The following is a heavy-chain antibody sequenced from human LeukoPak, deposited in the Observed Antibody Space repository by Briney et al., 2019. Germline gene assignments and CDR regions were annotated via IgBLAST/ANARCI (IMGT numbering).Heavy chain of an antibody. CDR1: GFTFSSYS. Sequence: GGSLRLSCAASGFTFSSYSMNWVRQAPGKGLEWVSYISSSSSTIYYADSVKGRFTISRDNAKNSLYLQMNSLRAEDTAVYYCARGRLCSSARCYWFDYWGQGTLVTVSS. D-gene: IGHD2-2*01. CDR3: ARGRLCSSARCYWFDY. V-gene: IGHV3-48*01. J-gene: IGHJ4*02. CDR2: ISSSSSTI.